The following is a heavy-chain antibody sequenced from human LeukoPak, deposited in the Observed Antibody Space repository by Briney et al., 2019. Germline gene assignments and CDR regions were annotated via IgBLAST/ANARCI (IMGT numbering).Heavy chain of an antibody. CDR1: GYTFTGYG. CDR3: ARVSYYYDSSGYYRPSWFDP. V-gene: IGHV1-18*01. CDR2: ISAYNGNT. Sequence: ASVKVSCKASGYTFTGYGISWVRQAPGQGLEWMGWISAYNGNTNYAQKLQGRVTMTTDTSTSTAYMELRSLRSDDTAVYYCARVSYYYDSSGYYRPSWFDPWGQGTLVTVSS. J-gene: IGHJ5*02. D-gene: IGHD3-22*01.